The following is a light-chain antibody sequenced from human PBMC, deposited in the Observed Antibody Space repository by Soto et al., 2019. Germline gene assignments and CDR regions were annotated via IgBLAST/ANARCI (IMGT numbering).Light chain of an antibody. Sequence: EIVMTQSPATLSASPGERATLSCRASQSVSSNLAWYQQKPGQAPRLLIYGASTRAIGIPARFSGSGSGTEFTLTISSLQSEDFAVYYCQQYNNWPGTFGQGTKVEIK. V-gene: IGKV3-15*01. CDR1: QSVSSN. CDR2: GAS. CDR3: QQYNNWPGT. J-gene: IGKJ1*01.